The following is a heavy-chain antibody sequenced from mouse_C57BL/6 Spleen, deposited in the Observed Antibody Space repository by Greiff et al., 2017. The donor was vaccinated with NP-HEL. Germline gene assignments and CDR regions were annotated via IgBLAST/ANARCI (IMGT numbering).Heavy chain of an antibody. CDR3: ARCGSGRYAMDY. CDR2: IYPGDGGT. V-gene: IGHV1-82*01. Sequence: QVQLQQSGPELVKPGASVKISCKASGYAFSSSWMNWVKQRPGKGLEWIGRIYPGDGGTNYNGKFKGKATLTADKSSSTAYMQLSSLTSEDSAVYFCARCGSGRYAMDYWGQGTSVTVSS. D-gene: IGHD3-2*02. J-gene: IGHJ4*01. CDR1: GYAFSSSW.